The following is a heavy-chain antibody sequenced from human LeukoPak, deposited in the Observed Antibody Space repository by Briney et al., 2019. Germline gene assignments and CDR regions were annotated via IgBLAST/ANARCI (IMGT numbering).Heavy chain of an antibody. J-gene: IGHJ4*02. Sequence: SETLSLTCTVSGGSISSGDYYWSWIRQPPGKGLEGIGYIYYSGSTYYNPSRKSRVTISVDTSKNQFSLKLSSVTAADTAVYYCARSLDTAMDPLDYWGQGTLVTVSS. D-gene: IGHD5-18*01. CDR2: IYYSGST. CDR1: GGSISSGDYY. V-gene: IGHV4-30-4*08. CDR3: ARSLDTAMDPLDY.